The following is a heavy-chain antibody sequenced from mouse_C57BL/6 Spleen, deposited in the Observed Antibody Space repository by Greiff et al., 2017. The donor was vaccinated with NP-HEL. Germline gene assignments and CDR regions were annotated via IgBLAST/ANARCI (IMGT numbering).Heavy chain of an antibody. D-gene: IGHD1-1*01. J-gene: IGHJ1*03. V-gene: IGHV3-6*01. CDR3: ARAITTVRLHWYFDV. CDR1: GYSITSGYY. Sequence: ESGPGLVKPSQSLSLTCSVTGYSITSGYYWNWIRQFPGNKLEWMGYISYDGSNNYKPSLKNRTSITRDTSKNQFFLKLNSVTTEDTATYDCARAITTVRLHWYFDVWGTGTTVTVSS. CDR2: ISYDGSN.